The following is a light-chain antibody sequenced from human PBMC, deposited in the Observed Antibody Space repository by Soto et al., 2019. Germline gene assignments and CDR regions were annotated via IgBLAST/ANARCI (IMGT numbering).Light chain of an antibody. Sequence: SVLTQPASVSGSPRQSLTISCTGTSSDVGGYNYVSWYQQHPGKAPKLVIYEVTKRPSGVSNRFSGSKSGNTASLTISGLQAEDETDYYCSSYTSTNHVVFGGGTKVTVL. CDR2: EVT. J-gene: IGLJ2*01. CDR1: SSDVGGYNY. V-gene: IGLV2-14*01. CDR3: SSYTSTNHVV.